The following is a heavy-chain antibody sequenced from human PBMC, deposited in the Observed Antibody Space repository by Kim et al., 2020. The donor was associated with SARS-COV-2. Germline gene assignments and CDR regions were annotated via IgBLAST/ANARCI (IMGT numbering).Heavy chain of an antibody. CDR1: GGSITDTNHY. V-gene: IGHV4-39*01. CDR3: ARRANGFWFFFGY. CDR2: IYYGGIT. J-gene: IGHJ4*02. D-gene: IGHD3-3*01. Sequence: SETLSLTCDVSGGSITDTNHYWGWIRQPPGKGLEWVGTIYYGGITYYNPSLESRVAMSVDTSRNQFSLRLSSVTAADSSVYFCARRANGFWFFFGYWGPG.